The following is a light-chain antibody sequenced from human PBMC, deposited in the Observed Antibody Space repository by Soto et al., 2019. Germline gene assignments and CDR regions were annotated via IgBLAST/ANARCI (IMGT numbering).Light chain of an antibody. J-gene: IGKJ4*01. CDR3: QQRVNWPTLT. CDR1: QSLNIY. V-gene: IGKV3-11*01. CDR2: DAS. Sequence: ELVLTQSPATRSLSPGERATISCRASQSLNIYLAWYQQKPCQAPRLLIYDASNRATGIPARFSGSGSGTDFTLTISSVEPEDSAVYYCQQRVNWPTLTFGGGTKVDIK.